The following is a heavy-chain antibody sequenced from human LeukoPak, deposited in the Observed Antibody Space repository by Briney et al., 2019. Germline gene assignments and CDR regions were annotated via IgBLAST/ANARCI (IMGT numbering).Heavy chain of an antibody. CDR3: ARGPPWYFDL. J-gene: IGHJ2*01. V-gene: IGHV3-23*01. CDR2: ISGSGGST. Sequence: GGSLRLSCAASGFTFSSYAMSWVRQAPGKGLEWVSAISGSGGSTYYADSVKGRFTISRDNAKNTLYLQMNSLRVEDTVVYYCARGPPWYFDLWGRGTLVTVSS. CDR1: GFTFSSYA. D-gene: IGHD6-25*01.